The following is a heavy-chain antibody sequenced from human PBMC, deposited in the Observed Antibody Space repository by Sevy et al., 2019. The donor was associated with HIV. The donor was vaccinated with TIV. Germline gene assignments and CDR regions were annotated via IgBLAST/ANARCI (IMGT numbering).Heavy chain of an antibody. CDR3: ARDRDGYSRATFDY. D-gene: IGHD2-15*01. Sequence: GGSLRLPCAASGFTFSDYYMSWIRQAPGKGLEWVSYISSSCSTIYYADSVKGRLTISRDNAKNSLYLQMNSLRAEDTAVYYCARDRDGYSRATFDYWGQGTLVTVSS. J-gene: IGHJ4*02. CDR2: ISSSCSTI. CDR1: GFTFSDYY. V-gene: IGHV3-11*01.